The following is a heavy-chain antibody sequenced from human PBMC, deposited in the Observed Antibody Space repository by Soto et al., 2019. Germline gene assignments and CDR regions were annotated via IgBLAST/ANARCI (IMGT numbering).Heavy chain of an antibody. CDR2: IRSKAYGGTT. J-gene: IGHJ4*02. CDR3: TGEVPWV. Sequence: PGGSLRLSCTASGFTLGHYAMSWFRQAPGKGLEWVGFIRSKAYGGTTEYAASVKGRFTISRDDSKSIAYLQMNSLKTEDTAVYYCTGEVPWVWGQGTLVTVPS. CDR1: GFTLGHYA. D-gene: IGHD1-1*01. V-gene: IGHV3-49*03.